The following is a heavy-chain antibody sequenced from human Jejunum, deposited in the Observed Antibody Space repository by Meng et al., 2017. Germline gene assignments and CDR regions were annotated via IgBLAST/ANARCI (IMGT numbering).Heavy chain of an antibody. CDR1: GFTISAHF. CDR3: VTDIYK. V-gene: IGHV3-72*01. CDR2: SRNKVHGYST. Sequence: GESLKISCAASGFTISAHFMDWVRQAPGKGLEWVGRSRNKVHGYSTEYAASVKGRFTISRDDSKNTLYLQMNSLKNEDTAVYYCVTDIYKWGQGTLVTVSS. J-gene: IGHJ4*02. D-gene: IGHD3-10*01.